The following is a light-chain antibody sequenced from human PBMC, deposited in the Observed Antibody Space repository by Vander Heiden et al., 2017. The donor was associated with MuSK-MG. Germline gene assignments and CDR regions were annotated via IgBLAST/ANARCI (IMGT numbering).Light chain of an antibody. J-gene: IGKJ5*01. Sequence: EIVMTQSPATLSVSPGERATLSCRASQSISSNLAWYQQRPGQAPRLLIYGASTRATGIPARFSGSGSGTEFTLTISSLQSEDFAVYYCQQESKWPTTFGQRIRLEI. CDR1: QSISSN. CDR2: GAS. V-gene: IGKV3-15*01. CDR3: QQESKWPTT.